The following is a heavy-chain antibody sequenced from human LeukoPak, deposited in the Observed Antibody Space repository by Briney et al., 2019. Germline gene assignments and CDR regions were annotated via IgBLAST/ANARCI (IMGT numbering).Heavy chain of an antibody. CDR3: ARGPDYCDP. Sequence: ASVKVSCKASGYTFTAYYMHWVRQAPGQGLEWMGWINPNSDNTNYARKFQDRVTMTRDTSISTAYMELSRLRSDDTAVYYCARGPDYCDPWGQGTLVTVSS. D-gene: IGHD3-3*01. CDR1: GYTFTAYY. J-gene: IGHJ5*02. CDR2: INPNSDNT. V-gene: IGHV1-2*02.